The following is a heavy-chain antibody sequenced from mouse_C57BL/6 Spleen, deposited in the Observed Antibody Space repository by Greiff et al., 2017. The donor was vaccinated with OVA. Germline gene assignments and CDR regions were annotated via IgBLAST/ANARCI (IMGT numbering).Heavy chain of an antibody. CDR3: AREGAYDYDGD. D-gene: IGHD2-4*01. CDR1: GYTFTSYW. Sequence: QVHVKQPGAELVKPGASVKLSCKASGYTFTSYWMHWVKQRPGQGLEWIGMIHPNSGSTNYNEKFKSKATLTVDKSSSTDYTQLSSLTSEDSAVDYCAREGAYDYDGDWGQGTTLTVSS. V-gene: IGHV1-64*01. CDR2: IHPNSGST. J-gene: IGHJ2*01.